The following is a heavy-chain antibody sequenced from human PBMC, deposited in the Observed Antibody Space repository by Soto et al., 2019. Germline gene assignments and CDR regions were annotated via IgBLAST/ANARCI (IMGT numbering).Heavy chain of an antibody. CDR2: ISMSGDTV. CDR1: GLTFSSYS. CDR3: KKGTDYCDSERGTPNQFDH. J-gene: IGHJ5*02. V-gene: IGHV3-48*02. Sequence: EVQLVESGGGLIQPGGSQRLSCAASGLTFSSYSMNWVRQAPGKGLEWVSYISMSGDTVYYADSVRGRFTISRDNAKGSLYLQMSSLRDEDTAVYYSKKGTDYCDSERGTPNQFDHWDRRTLVTVTS. D-gene: IGHD3-10*01.